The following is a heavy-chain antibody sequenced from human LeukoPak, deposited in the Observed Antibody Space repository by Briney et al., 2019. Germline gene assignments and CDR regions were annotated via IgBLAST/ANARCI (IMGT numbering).Heavy chain of an antibody. J-gene: IGHJ6*02. D-gene: IGHD1-14*01. CDR2: IYISGTT. CDR3: ARAQPAKYGMDV. V-gene: IGHV4-4*07. CDR1: GFTFSNYA. Sequence: GSLRLSCAASGFTFSNYAMSWVRQAPGKGLEWIGRIYISGTTNYNPSLKSRVSMSIDTSKNQFSLKLSSVTAADTAVYYCARAQPAKYGMDVWGQGTTVTVSS.